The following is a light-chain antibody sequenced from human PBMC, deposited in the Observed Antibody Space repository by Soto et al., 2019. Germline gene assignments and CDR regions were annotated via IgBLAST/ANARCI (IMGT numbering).Light chain of an antibody. CDR1: SSDVGRYNL. Sequence: QSALTQPASVSGSPGQSITISCTGTSSDVGRYNLVSLYQQHPGKAPKLMIYECSKRPSGVSNRFAGSKSGNTASLTISGLQAEDEADYYCCSYAGSSTFVVFGGGTKLTVL. CDR2: ECS. J-gene: IGLJ2*01. V-gene: IGLV2-23*03. CDR3: CSYAGSSTFVV.